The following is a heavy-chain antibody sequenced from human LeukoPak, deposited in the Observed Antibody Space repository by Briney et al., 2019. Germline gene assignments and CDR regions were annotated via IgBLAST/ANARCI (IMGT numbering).Heavy chain of an antibody. D-gene: IGHD6-13*01. CDR1: GDSISSGSYY. J-gene: IGHJ5*02. CDR2: IYTSGST. CDR3: ARGIAAAGRRGVFDP. Sequence: SETLSLTCTVSGDSISSGSYYCSWIRQPAGKGLEWIGRIYTSGSTNYNPSLKSRVTISVDTSKNQFSLKLSSVTAADTAVYYCARGIAAAGRRGVFDPWGQGTLVTVSS. V-gene: IGHV4-61*02.